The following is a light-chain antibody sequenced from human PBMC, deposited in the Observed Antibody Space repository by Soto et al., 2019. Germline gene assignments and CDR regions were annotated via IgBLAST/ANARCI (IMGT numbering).Light chain of an antibody. CDR1: KLGDKS. CDR3: QAWDSSTAWV. CDR2: QDS. V-gene: IGLV3-1*01. Sequence: SYELTQPPSVSVSPGQTASITCYGDKLGDKSACWYQQKPGQSPVLVIYQDSKRPSGIPERFSGSNSGNTATLTISGTQAMDEADYYCQAWDSSTAWVFGGGPKLTVL. J-gene: IGLJ3*02.